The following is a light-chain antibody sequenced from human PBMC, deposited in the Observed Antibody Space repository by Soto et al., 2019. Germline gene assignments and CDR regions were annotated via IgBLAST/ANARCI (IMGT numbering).Light chain of an antibody. J-gene: IGKJ1*01. CDR3: QQYKSYSPRT. V-gene: IGKV1-5*01. CDR1: QTISNW. CDR2: DAS. Sequence: DIQMTQSPSTLSGSVGDRFTSTCLASQTISNWLAWYQQRPGKAPQLLISDASRLESGVPSRFSGSGSGTEFTLTISSLQPDDSATYYCQQYKSYSPRTFGQGTKVDI.